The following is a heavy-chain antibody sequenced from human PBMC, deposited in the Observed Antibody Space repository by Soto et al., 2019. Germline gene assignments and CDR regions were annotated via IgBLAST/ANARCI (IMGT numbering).Heavy chain of an antibody. CDR1: GVTFSSYA. J-gene: IGHJ6*02. V-gene: IGHV1-69*13. CDR3: ARAYSARHYYYYYYGMDV. Sequence: SVKVSCKASGVTFSSYAISWVRQAPGQGLEWMGGIIPIFGTANYAQKFQGRVTITADESTSTAYMELSSLRSEDTAVYYCARAYSARHYYYYYYGMDVWGRGTTVTVSS. D-gene: IGHD6-6*01. CDR2: IIPIFGTA.